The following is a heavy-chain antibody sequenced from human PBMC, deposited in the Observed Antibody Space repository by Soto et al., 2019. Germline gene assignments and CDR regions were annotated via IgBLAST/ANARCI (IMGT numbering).Heavy chain of an antibody. J-gene: IGHJ5*02. CDR2: ISTRSRLI. V-gene: IGHV3-21*01. D-gene: IGHD3-10*01. CDR1: GFTFSSYT. CDR3: ATLARGGPVTLPLDA. Sequence: DVQLVESGGGQVKPGGSLRLSCAASGFTFSSYTINWVRLGPGKGLEWVSSISTRSRLIYYADSVKGRFTISRDNAKNSAYLQMNSLRADDTAVYYCATLARGGPVTLPLDAWGQGTLVTVSS.